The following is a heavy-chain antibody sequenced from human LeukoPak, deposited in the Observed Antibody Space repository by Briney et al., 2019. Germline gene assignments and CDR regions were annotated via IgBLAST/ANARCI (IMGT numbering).Heavy chain of an antibody. J-gene: IGHJ3*02. Sequence: GGSLRLSCAASGFTFSSYSMNWVRQAPGKGLEWVSSISNSSSYIYYADSVKGRFTISRDNAKNSLYLQMNSLRAEDTAVYYCARAMSAADPQRRAFDIWGQGTMVTVSS. CDR2: ISNSSSYI. CDR3: ARAMSAADPQRRAFDI. CDR1: GFTFSSYS. D-gene: IGHD6-13*01. V-gene: IGHV3-21*01.